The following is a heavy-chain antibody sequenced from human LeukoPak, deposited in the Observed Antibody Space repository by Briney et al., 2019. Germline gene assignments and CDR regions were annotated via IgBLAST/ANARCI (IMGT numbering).Heavy chain of an antibody. CDR3: AGGVDYGDYAYYFDY. V-gene: IGHV3-11*04. D-gene: IGHD4-17*01. CDR1: GFTFSDYY. J-gene: IGHJ4*02. CDR2: ISSSGSTI. Sequence: PGGSLRLSCAASGFTFSDYYMSWIRQAPGKGLEWVSYISSSGSTIYYADSVKGRFTISRDNAKNSLYLQMNSLRAEDTAVYYCAGGVDYGDYAYYFDYWGQGTLVTVSS.